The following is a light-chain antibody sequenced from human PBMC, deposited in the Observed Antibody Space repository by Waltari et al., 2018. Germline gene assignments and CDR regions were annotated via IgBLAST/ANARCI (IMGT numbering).Light chain of an antibody. CDR1: QSLSSY. CDR2: DTS. J-gene: IGKJ4*01. Sequence: IVLTQSPATLSLSPGERATLSCRASQSLSSYLAWYQQKPGQPPRLVIHDTSHRAAGIPPRFSGSGSGTDFTLTISSLEPEDSALYYCQQRSDWPLTFGGGTEVEI. V-gene: IGKV3-11*01. CDR3: QQRSDWPLT.